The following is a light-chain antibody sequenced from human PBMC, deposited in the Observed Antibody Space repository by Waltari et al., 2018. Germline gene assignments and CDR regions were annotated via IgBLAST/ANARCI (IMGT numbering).Light chain of an antibody. V-gene: IGKV4-1*01. CDR3: QQYYSTPLT. CDR1: QGFFYSSSNRNY. J-gene: IGKJ4*01. Sequence: DIVMTQSPDSLAVSLGERATINCASTQGFFYSSSNRNYLAWYQQKPGQPPKLLIYWASTRESGVPDRFTGSGSGTDFSLTISSLQAEDVAVYYCQQYYSTPLTFGGGTKVEIK. CDR2: WAS.